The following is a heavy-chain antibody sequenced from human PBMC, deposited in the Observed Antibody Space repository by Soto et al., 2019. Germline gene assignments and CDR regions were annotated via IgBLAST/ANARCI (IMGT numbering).Heavy chain of an antibody. V-gene: IGHV3-23*01. D-gene: IGHD2-2*01. CDR2: ISGSGDNT. J-gene: IGHJ4*02. CDR1: GFIFSTDA. Sequence: EVQLLESGGRLVQPGGSLRLSCAASGFIFSTDALNWVRQAPRKGLEWVSGISGSGDNTYYADSVKGRFTISRDNSKNTLYLQMNYVRVEDTAVYYCAKSPRRGYEPPWDYWGQGTLVTVSS. CDR3: AKSPRRGYEPPWDY.